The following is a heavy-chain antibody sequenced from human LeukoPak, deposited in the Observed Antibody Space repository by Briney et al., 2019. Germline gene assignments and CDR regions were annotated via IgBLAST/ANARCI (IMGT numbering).Heavy chain of an antibody. V-gene: IGHV3-7*01. CDR2: LEQDGIGQ. Sequence: GGSLRLSCVVSGFTVADDAMHWVRQVPGKGLEWVATLEQDGIGQVYVDSVRGRFTIARDNAKNSLSLQMHRLRVEDTAVYYCVRGMGWYFGLWGRGSPVTVSS. CDR3: VRGMGWYFGL. D-gene: IGHD3-16*01. CDR1: GFTVADDA. J-gene: IGHJ2*01.